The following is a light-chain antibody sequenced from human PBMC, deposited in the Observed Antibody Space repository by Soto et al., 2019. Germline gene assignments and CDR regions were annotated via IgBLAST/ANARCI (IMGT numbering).Light chain of an antibody. Sequence: QSVLTQPRSVSGSPGQSVTISCTGTSSDVGGYNYVSWYQQHPGKAPKLMIYDVSKRPSGVPDRFSGSKSGNTGSLTISGLQAGDEADYYCCSYAGSYTYVFGTGTKVSVL. V-gene: IGLV2-11*01. J-gene: IGLJ1*01. CDR3: CSYAGSYTYV. CDR1: SSDVGGYNY. CDR2: DVS.